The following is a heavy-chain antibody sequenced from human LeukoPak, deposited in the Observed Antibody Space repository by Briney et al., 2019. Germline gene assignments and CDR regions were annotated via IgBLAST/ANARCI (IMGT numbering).Heavy chain of an antibody. Sequence: GGSLRLSCAVSGLTFSSSWMDWVRQAPGKGLEWVSSISSSSSYIYYADSVKGRFTISRDNAKNSLYLQMNSLRAEDTAVYYCAVVAGTGYWGQGTLVTVSS. CDR1: GLTFSSSW. J-gene: IGHJ4*02. D-gene: IGHD6-19*01. V-gene: IGHV3-21*01. CDR3: AVVAGTGY. CDR2: ISSSSSYI.